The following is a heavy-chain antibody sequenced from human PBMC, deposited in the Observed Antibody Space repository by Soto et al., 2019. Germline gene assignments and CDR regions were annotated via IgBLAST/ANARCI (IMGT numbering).Heavy chain of an antibody. CDR2: ISGNGGST. J-gene: IGHJ5*02. Sequence: PVGSLRLSCGASGFTFSVYAMTWVRQAPGKGLEWVSAISGNGGSTYYADSVKGRFTTSRDNSKSTLHLQMNSLRAEDSAVYYCAKGNYGDYGGFDPWGQGTLVTVSS. V-gene: IGHV3-23*01. D-gene: IGHD4-17*01. CDR1: GFTFSVYA. CDR3: AKGNYGDYGGFDP.